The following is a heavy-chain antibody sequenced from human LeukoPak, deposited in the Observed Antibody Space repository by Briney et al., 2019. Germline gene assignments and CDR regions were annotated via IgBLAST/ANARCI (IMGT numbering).Heavy chain of an antibody. CDR3: ARGVGYNYGLYYQYGMDV. Sequence: SVKVSCKASVGTFNNYAIGWVRQAPGQGLEWMGRIIPILDIAKYAQKFQGRVTITADKSTGTAYMELSSLRSEDTAVYYCARGVGYNYGLYYQYGMDVWGQGTTVTVSS. CDR1: VGTFNNYA. D-gene: IGHD5-18*01. CDR2: IIPILDIA. J-gene: IGHJ6*02. V-gene: IGHV1-69*04.